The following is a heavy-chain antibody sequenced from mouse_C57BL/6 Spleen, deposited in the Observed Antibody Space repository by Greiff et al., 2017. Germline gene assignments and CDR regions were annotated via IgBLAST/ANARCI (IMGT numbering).Heavy chain of an antibody. J-gene: IGHJ2*01. Sequence: QVHVKQSGAELAKPGASVKLSCKASGYTFTSYWMHWVKQRPGQGLEWIGYINPSSGYTKYNQKFKDKATLTADKSSSTAYMQLISLTYEDSAVYYCARPRYSTFDYFDYWGQGTARTVSS. CDR2: INPSSGYT. CDR1: GYTFTSYW. D-gene: IGHD2-5*01. CDR3: ARPRYSTFDYFDY. V-gene: IGHV1-7*01.